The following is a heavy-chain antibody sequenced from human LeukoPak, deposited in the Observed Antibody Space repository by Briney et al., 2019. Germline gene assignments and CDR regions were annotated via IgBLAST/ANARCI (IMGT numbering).Heavy chain of an antibody. CDR2: INPNSGGT. J-gene: IGHJ4*02. CDR1: GYTFTGYY. D-gene: IGHD3-22*01. V-gene: IGHV1-2*02. Sequence: ASVKVSCKASGYTFTGYYMHWVRQAPGQGLEWMGWINPNSGGTNYAQKFQGRVTMTRGTSISTAYMELSRLRSDDTAVYYCARQRGYYDRSFDYWGQGTLVTVSS. CDR3: ARQRGYYDRSFDY.